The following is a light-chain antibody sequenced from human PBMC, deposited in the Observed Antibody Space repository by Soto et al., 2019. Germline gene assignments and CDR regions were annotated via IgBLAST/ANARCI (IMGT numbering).Light chain of an antibody. CDR2: GAS. CDR3: QQYGSSPPTWT. CDR1: QSVSSSY. V-gene: IGKV3-20*01. Sequence: EIELTQSPATLSLSPGERATLSCRAIQSVSSSYLAWYQQKPGQAPRLLIYGASSRATGIPDRFSGSGSGTDFTLTISRLEPEDFAVYYCQQYGSSPPTWTFGQGTKVDIK. J-gene: IGKJ1*01.